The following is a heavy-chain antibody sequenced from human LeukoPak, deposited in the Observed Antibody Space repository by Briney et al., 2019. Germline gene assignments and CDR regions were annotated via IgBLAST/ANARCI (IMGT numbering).Heavy chain of an antibody. Sequence: GASVKVSCKASGYTFTSYGISWVRQAPGQGLEWMGWINPNSGGTNYAQKFQGRVTMTRDTSISTAYMELSRLRSDDTAVYYCARGPSTDYSNYVEFDHWGQGTLVTVSS. V-gene: IGHV1-2*02. CDR2: INPNSGGT. CDR1: GYTFTSYG. CDR3: ARGPSTDYSNYVEFDH. J-gene: IGHJ4*02. D-gene: IGHD4-11*01.